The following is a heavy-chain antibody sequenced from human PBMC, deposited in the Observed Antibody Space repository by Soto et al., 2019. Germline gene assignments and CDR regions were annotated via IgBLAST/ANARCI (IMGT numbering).Heavy chain of an antibody. D-gene: IGHD6-19*01. Sequence: PSETLSLTCGVSGGTIRSPDWWTWVRQPPGKGLEWIGEIFQSGSTNYNPSLESRVTISVDKSKNQFSLTLTSVTAADTAVYFCARGRGRYSSGWSWFDPWGQGILVTVSS. CDR2: IFQSGST. J-gene: IGHJ5*02. V-gene: IGHV4-4*02. CDR3: ARGRGRYSSGWSWFDP. CDR1: GGTIRSPDW.